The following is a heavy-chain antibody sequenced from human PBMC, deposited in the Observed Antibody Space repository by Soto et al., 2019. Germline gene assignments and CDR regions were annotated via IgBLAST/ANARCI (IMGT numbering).Heavy chain of an antibody. CDR3: ARYPVVVVPAANYGLDV. Sequence: QVQLQESGPGLVKPSQTLSLTCSVSGVSVSSDIYYWSWIRHHPGKGLEWIGYNYYSGNTYYNPSLGGRVTTSLDTSKNHFSLRLRSVTPADTAVYYCARYPVVVVPAANYGLDVWGQGTTVTVSS. CDR1: GVSVSSDIYY. D-gene: IGHD2-2*01. CDR2: NYYSGNT. V-gene: IGHV4-31*03. J-gene: IGHJ6*02.